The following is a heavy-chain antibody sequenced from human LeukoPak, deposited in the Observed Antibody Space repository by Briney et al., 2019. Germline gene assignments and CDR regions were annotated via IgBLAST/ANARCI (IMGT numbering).Heavy chain of an antibody. V-gene: IGHV3-53*01. Sequence: GGSLRLSCAASGFTVSSNYMSWVRQAPGKGLEWASVIYSGGSTYYADSVKGRSTISRDNSKNTLYLQMNSLRAEDTAVYYCARGGIGATPPAMWGQGTLVTVSS. CDR1: GFTVSSNY. D-gene: IGHD6-13*01. CDR2: IYSGGST. J-gene: IGHJ4*02. CDR3: ARGGIGATPPAM.